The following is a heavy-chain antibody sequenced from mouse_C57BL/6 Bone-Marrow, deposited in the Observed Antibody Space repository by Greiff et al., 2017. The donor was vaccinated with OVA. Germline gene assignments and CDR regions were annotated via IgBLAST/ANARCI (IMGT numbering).Heavy chain of an antibody. D-gene: IGHD1-1*01. CDR1: GFTFSSYA. CDR2: ISDGGSYT. V-gene: IGHV5-4*01. CDR3: ARGLYYGSSYPSYWYFDV. Sequence: EVQVVESGGGLVKPGGSLKLSCAASGFTFSSYAMSWVRQTPEKRLEWVATISDGGSYTYYPDNVKGRFTISRDNAKNNLYLQMSHLKSEDTAMYYCARGLYYGSSYPSYWYFDVWGTGTTVTVSS. J-gene: IGHJ1*03.